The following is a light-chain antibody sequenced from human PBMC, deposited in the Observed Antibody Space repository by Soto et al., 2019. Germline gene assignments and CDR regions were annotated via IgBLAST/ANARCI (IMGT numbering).Light chain of an antibody. V-gene: IGKV3-11*01. CDR3: QQRSNWPLT. CDR2: DVS. CDR1: QSVSSY. J-gene: IGKJ4*01. Sequence: EIVLTQSPATLSLSPGERATLSCRASQSVSSYLAWYQQKPGQAPRLLMSDVSNRATGIPARFSGSGSGTDFTLTISSLEPEDFAVHYCQQRSNWPLTFGGGTKVEIK.